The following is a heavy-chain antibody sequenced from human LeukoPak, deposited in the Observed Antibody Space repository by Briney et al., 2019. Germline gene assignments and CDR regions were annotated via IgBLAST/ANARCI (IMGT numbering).Heavy chain of an antibody. CDR2: IRYDGSNK. Sequence: GGSLRLSCAASGFTFSSYDIHWVRQAPGKGLEWVAFIRYDGSNKYYADSVRGRFTISRDNAKNSLYLQMNSLRVEDTAVYYCARDLGATIFDFDYWGQRTLVIASS. D-gene: IGHD1-26*01. CDR3: ARDLGATIFDFDY. CDR1: GFTFSSYD. J-gene: IGHJ4*02. V-gene: IGHV3-30*02.